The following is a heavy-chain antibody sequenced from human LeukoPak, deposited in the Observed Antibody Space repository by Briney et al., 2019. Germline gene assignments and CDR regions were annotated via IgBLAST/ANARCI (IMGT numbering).Heavy chain of an antibody. V-gene: IGHV4-59*01. CDR3: ARGPRNYYDSSGYR. J-gene: IGHJ4*02. D-gene: IGHD3-22*01. Sequence: SETLSLTCTVSGGSISSYYWSWIRQPPGKGLEWIGYIYYSGSTNYNPSLKSRVTIPVDTSKNQFSLKLSSVTAADTAVYYCARGPRNYYDSSGYRWGQGTLVTVSS. CDR2: IYYSGST. CDR1: GGSISSYY.